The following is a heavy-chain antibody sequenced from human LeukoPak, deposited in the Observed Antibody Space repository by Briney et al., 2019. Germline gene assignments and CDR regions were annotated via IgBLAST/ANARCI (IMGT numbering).Heavy chain of an antibody. J-gene: IGHJ4*02. CDR2: INHSGRT. D-gene: IGHD5-18*01. CDR3: ARGRYSFAY. Sequence: SETLSLTCAVYGGSFSGYYWSWIRQPPGKGLEWIGEINHSGRTNYNPSLKSRVTISVDTSKNQFSLNLRSVTAADTAVYYCARGRYSFAYWGQGTLATVSS. CDR1: GGSFSGYY. V-gene: IGHV4-34*01.